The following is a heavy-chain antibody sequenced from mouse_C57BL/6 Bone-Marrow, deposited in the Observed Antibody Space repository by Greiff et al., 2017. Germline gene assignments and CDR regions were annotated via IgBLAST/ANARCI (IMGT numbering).Heavy chain of an antibody. J-gene: IGHJ2*01. CDR1: GYTFTSYG. D-gene: IGHD2-5*01. CDR2: IYPRSGNT. Sequence: QVQLQQSGAELARPGASVKLSCKASGYTFTSYGISWVKQRTGQGLEWIGEIYPRSGNTYYNEKFKGKATLTADKSSSTAYMELRSLTSEDSAVXFCGIYSNFFIDYWGQGTTRTVSS. CDR3: GIYSNFFIDY. V-gene: IGHV1-81*01.